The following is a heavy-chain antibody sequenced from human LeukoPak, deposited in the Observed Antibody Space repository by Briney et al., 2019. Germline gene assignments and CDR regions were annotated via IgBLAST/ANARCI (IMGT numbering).Heavy chain of an antibody. J-gene: IGHJ4*02. CDR3: ARDLWRWLQAFDY. V-gene: IGHV4-39*07. Sequence: SETLSLTCSVSGGSISSYYWGWIRQPPGKGLEWIGSIYYSGSTYYNPSLKSRVTISVDTSKNQFSLKLSSVTAADTAVYYCARDLWRWLQAFDYWGQGTLVTVSS. CDR2: IYYSGST. CDR1: GGSISSYY. D-gene: IGHD5-24*01.